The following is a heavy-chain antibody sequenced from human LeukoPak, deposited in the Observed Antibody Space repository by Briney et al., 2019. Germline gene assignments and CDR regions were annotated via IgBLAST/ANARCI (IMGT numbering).Heavy chain of an antibody. CDR2: IKQDGSEK. CDR3: AGVSGSGWSRYYFDY. CDR1: GFTFSSYW. Sequence: PGGSLRLSCPASGFTFSSYWMSWVRQAPGKGLEWVANIKQDGSEKYYVDSVKGRFTISRDNAKNSLYLQMNSLRAEDTAVYYCAGVSGSGWSRYYFDYWGQGTLVTVSS. V-gene: IGHV3-7*01. D-gene: IGHD6-19*01. J-gene: IGHJ4*02.